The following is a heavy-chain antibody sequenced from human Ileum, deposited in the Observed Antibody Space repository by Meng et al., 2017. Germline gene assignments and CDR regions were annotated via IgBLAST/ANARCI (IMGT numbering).Heavy chain of an antibody. V-gene: IGHV4-61*01. Sequence: QAQLQGWGPGLVRPSATLSLTWTVSGDSVRRSCCYWSWIRQSAGKGLEWIGYVYYNGVTNYNPSLRSRITTSIDTSKNQFSLKLSSVTAADTALYYCTRERSWSDFGYFDDWGRGTLVTVSS. CDR3: TRERSWSDFGYFDD. CDR1: GDSVRRSCCY. D-gene: IGHD1-26*01. J-gene: IGHJ4*02. CDR2: VYYNGVT.